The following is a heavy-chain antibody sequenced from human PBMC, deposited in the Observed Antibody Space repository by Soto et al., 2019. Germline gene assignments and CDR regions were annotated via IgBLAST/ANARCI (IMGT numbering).Heavy chain of an antibody. J-gene: IGHJ2*01. D-gene: IGHD7-27*01. CDR2: IIPILGIA. Sequence: QVQLVQSGAEVKKPGSSVKVSCKASGGTVSSYSISWVRQAPGQGLEWMGRIIPILGIANYAQKFQGRVTITADKSSSTAYMELSSLRSEDTAVYYCASRTGDPQASWYFDLWGRGTLVTVSS. CDR1: GGTVSSYS. CDR3: ASRTGDPQASWYFDL. V-gene: IGHV1-69*02.